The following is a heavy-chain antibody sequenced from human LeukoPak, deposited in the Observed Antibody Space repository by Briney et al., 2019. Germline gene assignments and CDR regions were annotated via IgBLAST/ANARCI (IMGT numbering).Heavy chain of an antibody. V-gene: IGHV1-2*02. J-gene: IGHJ4*02. D-gene: IGHD1-14*01. Sequence: ASVKVSCKASGYTFTGYYMHWVRQAPGQGLEWMGWINPNSGGTNYAQKFQGRVTMTRDTSTSTVYMELSSLRSEDTAVYYCARGYTTWADYWGQGTLVTVSS. CDR1: GYTFTGYY. CDR3: ARGYTTWADY. CDR2: INPNSGGT.